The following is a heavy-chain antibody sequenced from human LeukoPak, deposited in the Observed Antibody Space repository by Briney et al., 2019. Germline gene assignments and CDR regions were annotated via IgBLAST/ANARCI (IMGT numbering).Heavy chain of an antibody. Sequence: SETLSLTCTVSGGSISSYYWSWIRQPRGKGLEWIGYIYNNGSTNYNPSLKSRVTISVDTSENQLSLKLSSVTAADTAVYYCARVAGVSKRDRYYDSSGYRVWGQGTLVTVSS. D-gene: IGHD3-22*01. V-gene: IGHV4-59*12. J-gene: IGHJ4*02. CDR3: ARVAGVSKRDRYYDSSGYRV. CDR1: GGSISSYY. CDR2: IYNNGST.